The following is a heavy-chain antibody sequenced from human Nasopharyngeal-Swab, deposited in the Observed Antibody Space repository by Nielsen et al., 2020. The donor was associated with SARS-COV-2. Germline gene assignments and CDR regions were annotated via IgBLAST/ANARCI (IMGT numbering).Heavy chain of an antibody. J-gene: IGHJ6*02. CDR3: ARVIVIHSDIDV. Sequence: WVRQAPGQGLEGMGWISAYNGNTNYGQKLQGRVTMTTDPSPSTAYMELRSLRCYDTAVYYCARVIVIHSDIDVWGHGTTVTVSS. CDR2: ISAYNGNT. D-gene: IGHD2-21*01. V-gene: IGHV1-18*01.